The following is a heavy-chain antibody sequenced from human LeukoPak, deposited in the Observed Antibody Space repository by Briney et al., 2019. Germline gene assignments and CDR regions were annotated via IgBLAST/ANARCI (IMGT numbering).Heavy chain of an antibody. Sequence: GGSLRLSCAASGFTFSSYVMSWVRQAPGKGLEWISTISGSGGNTYYADSVKGRFTISRDNSKNTLYLQMNSLRAEDTAVYYCASSVAARGRFDPWGQGTLVTVSS. CDR2: ISGSGGNT. CDR3: ASSVAARGRFDP. CDR1: GFTFSSYV. D-gene: IGHD6-6*01. V-gene: IGHV3-23*01. J-gene: IGHJ5*02.